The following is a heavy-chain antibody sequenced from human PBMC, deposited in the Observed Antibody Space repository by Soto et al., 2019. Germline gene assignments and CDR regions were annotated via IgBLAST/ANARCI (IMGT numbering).Heavy chain of an antibody. D-gene: IGHD5-18*01. CDR2: INPSGGST. V-gene: IGHV1-46*01. J-gene: IGHJ5*02. CDR1: GYTFTSYY. CDR3: ARMDSFGSLNWFDP. Sequence: ASVKVSCKASGYTFTSYYMHWVRQAPGQGLEWMGIINPSGGSTSYAQKFQGRVTMTRDISIATAYMELNSLTSEDTAIYYSARMDSFGSLNWFDPWGQGTLVTVS.